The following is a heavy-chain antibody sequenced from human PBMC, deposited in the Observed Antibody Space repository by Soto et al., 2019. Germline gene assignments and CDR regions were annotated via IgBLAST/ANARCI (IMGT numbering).Heavy chain of an antibody. J-gene: IGHJ6*03. CDR1: GFILSDCA. CDR2: ISSSSSVI. V-gene: IGHV3-48*01. Sequence: EVQLVESGGGLVQPGGSLRLSCATSGFILSDCAMNWVRQAPGKGLEWVSYISSSSSVIDYADSVKGRFTVTRDNARKSLYLQMNSLRAEDTAVYYCARDLSWGSNWYYYMDVWGKGSTLTVSS. CDR3: ARDLSWGSNWYYYMDV. D-gene: IGHD7-27*01.